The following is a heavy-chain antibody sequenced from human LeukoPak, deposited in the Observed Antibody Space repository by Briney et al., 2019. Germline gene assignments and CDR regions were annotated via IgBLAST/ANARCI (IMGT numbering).Heavy chain of an antibody. D-gene: IGHD3-22*01. J-gene: IGHJ4*02. CDR2: INPNSGGT. CDR3: ARGGYYDSSGYYYPFDY. V-gene: IGHV1-2*02. Sequence: ASVTVSCKASGYTFTGYYMHWVRQAPGQGLEWMGWINPNSGGTNSAQKFQGRVTMTRDTSISTAYMELSRLRSDDTAVYYCARGGYYDSSGYYYPFDYWSQGTLVTVSS. CDR1: GYTFTGYY.